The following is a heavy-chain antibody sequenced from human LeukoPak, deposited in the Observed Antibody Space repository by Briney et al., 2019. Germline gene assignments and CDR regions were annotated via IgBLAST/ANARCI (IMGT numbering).Heavy chain of an antibody. CDR1: GFTFSSYW. D-gene: IGHD3-10*01. CDR2: INSDGSST. V-gene: IGHV3-74*01. J-gene: IGHJ3*02. Sequence: GGSLRLSCAASGFTFSSYWMHWVRQAPGKGLVWVSRINSDGSSTSYADSVKGRFTISRDNAKNTLYLQMNSLRAEDTAVYYCASIITPHAFDIWGQGTMVTVSS. CDR3: ASIITPHAFDI.